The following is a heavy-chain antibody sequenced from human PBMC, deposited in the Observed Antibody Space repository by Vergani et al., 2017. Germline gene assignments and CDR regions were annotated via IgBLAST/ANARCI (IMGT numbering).Heavy chain of an antibody. CDR1: GFTFSSYA. J-gene: IGHJ6*03. CDR3: AKDAEVVPAASPIGNCMDV. CDR2: VSWNSGSI. Sequence: EVQLLESGGGLVQPGGSLRLSCAASGFTFSSYAMSWVRQAPGKGLEWVSGVSWNSGSIGYADSVKGRFTISRDNAKNSLYLQMNSLRAEDTALYYCAKDAEVVPAASPIGNCMDVWGKGTTVTVSS. V-gene: IGHV3-9*01. D-gene: IGHD2-2*01.